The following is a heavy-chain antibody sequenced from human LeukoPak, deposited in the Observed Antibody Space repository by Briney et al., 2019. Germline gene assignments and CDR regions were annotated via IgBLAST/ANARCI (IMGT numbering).Heavy chain of an antibody. D-gene: IGHD3-9*01. J-gene: IGHJ4*02. CDR1: GGSISNYF. CDR2: IYYSDST. Sequence: PSETLSLTCTVSGGSISNYFWSWIRQPPGKGLECIGYIYYSDSTYYNPSLKSRVTISVDTSKNQFSLKLSSVTAADTAVYYCARPQYFDWSFDYWGQGTLVTVSS. CDR3: ARPQYFDWSFDY. V-gene: IGHV4-59*08.